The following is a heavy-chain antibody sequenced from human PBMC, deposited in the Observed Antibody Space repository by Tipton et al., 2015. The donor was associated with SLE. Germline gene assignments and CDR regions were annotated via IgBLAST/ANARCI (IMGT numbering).Heavy chain of an antibody. CDR3: ARRGYEYVWGSYRGDAFDI. J-gene: IGHJ3*02. CDR1: GGSISSGGYY. V-gene: IGHV4-31*03. Sequence: TLSLTCTVSGGSISSGGYYWSWIRPHPGKGLEWIGYIYYSGSTYYNPSLKSRVTISVDTSKNPFSLKLSSVTAADTAVYYCARRGYEYVWGSYRGDAFDIWGQGTMVTVSS. D-gene: IGHD3-16*02. CDR2: IYYSGST.